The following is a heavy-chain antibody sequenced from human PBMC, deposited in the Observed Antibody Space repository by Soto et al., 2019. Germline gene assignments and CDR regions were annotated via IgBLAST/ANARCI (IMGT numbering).Heavy chain of an antibody. CDR1: GFTFSSYA. CDR3: VKARYYDSSGYSTPFDY. J-gene: IGHJ4*02. CDR2: ISSNGGST. D-gene: IGHD3-22*01. Sequence: GGSLRLSCSASGFTFSSYAMHWVRQAPGKGLEYVSAISSNGGSTYYADSVKGRFTISRENSKNTLYLQMSSLRAEDTAVYYCVKARYYDSSGYSTPFDYWGQGTLVTVSS. V-gene: IGHV3-64D*06.